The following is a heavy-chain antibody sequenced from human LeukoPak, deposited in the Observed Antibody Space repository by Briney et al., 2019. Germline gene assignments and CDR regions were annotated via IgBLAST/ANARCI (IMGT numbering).Heavy chain of an antibody. CDR1: GFTFSSYW. Sequence: PGGSLSLSCAASGFTFSSYWMSWVRQAPGKGLEWVANINQDGSEKYYVDSVKGRFTISRDNAKNSLYLQMNSLRAEDTAVYYCAREGCSGSSCYHNWFDPWGQGTLVTVSS. CDR3: AREGCSGSSCYHNWFDP. D-gene: IGHD2-15*01. J-gene: IGHJ5*02. V-gene: IGHV3-7*01. CDR2: INQDGSEK.